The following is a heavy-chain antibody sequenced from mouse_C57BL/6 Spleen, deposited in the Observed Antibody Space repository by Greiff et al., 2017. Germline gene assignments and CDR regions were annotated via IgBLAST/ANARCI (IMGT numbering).Heavy chain of an antibody. CDR1: GYTFTSYW. CDR2: IHPNSGST. CDR3: AGTVVAPYAMDY. Sequence: QVQLQQPGAELVKPGASVKLSCKASGYTFTSYWMHWVKQRPGQGLEWIGMIHPNSGSTNYNEKFKSKATLTVDKSSSTAYMQLSSLTSEDSAVYYCAGTVVAPYAMDYWGQGTSVTVSS. J-gene: IGHJ4*01. D-gene: IGHD1-1*01. V-gene: IGHV1-64*01.